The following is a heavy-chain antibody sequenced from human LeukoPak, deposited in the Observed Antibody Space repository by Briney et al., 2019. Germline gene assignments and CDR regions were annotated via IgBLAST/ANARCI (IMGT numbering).Heavy chain of an antibody. CDR1: GGSISSYY. CDR2: IYYSGST. CDR3: ALGLPNYYYYGMDV. Sequence: SETLSLTCTVSGGSISSYYWSWIRQPPGKGLEWIGYIYYSGSTNYNPSLKSRVTISVDTSKNQSSLKLSSVTAADTAVYYCALGLPNYYYYGMDVWGQGTTVTVSS. D-gene: IGHD1-7*01. V-gene: IGHV4-59*08. J-gene: IGHJ6*02.